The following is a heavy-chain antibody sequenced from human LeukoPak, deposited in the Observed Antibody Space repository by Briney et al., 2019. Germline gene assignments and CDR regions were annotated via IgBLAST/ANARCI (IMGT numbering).Heavy chain of an antibody. D-gene: IGHD6-13*01. J-gene: IGHJ4*02. CDR2: ISGSGGST. CDR1: GFTFSSYA. Sequence: GGSLRLSCAASGFTFSSYAMGWVRQAPGKGLEWVSAISGSGGSTYYADSVKGRFTISRDNSKNTLYLQMNSLRAEDTAVYYCAKAVAAAPRGGYFDYWGQRILVTASS. CDR3: AKAVAAAPRGGYFDY. V-gene: IGHV3-23*01.